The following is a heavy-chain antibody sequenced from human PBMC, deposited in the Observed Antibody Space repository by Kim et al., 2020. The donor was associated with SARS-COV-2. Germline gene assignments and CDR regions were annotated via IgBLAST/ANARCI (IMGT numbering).Heavy chain of an antibody. CDR3: ARATYYDFWSGYREPFDP. D-gene: IGHD3-3*01. V-gene: IGHV4-34*01. Sequence: KTRVTISVDPSKNQFSLKLSSVTAADTAVYYCARATYYDFWSGYREPFDPWGQGTLVTVSS. J-gene: IGHJ5*02.